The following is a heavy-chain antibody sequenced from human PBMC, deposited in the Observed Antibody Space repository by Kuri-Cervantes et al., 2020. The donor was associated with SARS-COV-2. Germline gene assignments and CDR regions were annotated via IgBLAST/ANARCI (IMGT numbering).Heavy chain of an antibody. CDR3: ARVYGGQAAIKGGPAHSFDY. D-gene: IGHD4-23*01. V-gene: IGHV1-3*04. J-gene: IGHJ4*02. CDR2: INSVNGDT. Sequence: ASVKVSCKASGDTFTSYAMQWVRQAPGQSLEWRGGINSVNGDTKYSQKFQGRVTITRDTSASTAYMELSSLRSEDTAVYYCARVYGGQAAIKGGPAHSFDYWGQGTLVTVSS. CDR1: GDTFTSYA.